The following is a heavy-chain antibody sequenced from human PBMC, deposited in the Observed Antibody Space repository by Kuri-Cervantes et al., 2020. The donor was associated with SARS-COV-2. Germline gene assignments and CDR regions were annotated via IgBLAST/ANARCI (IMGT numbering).Heavy chain of an antibody. D-gene: IGHD3-3*01. CDR1: GGSISNHY. J-gene: IGHJ5*02. CDR3: AKYGTDDYLSTYFGRGSWFDP. Sequence: GSLRLSCIVSGGSISNHYWSWIRQPPGKGLEWNGDVYKSESSNSNPSLKSRVNISVGTSKNQFSLRLTSVTAADTAVYFCAKYGTDDYLSTYFGRGSWFDPWGQRTLVTVSS. V-gene: IGHV4-59*11. CDR2: VYKSESS.